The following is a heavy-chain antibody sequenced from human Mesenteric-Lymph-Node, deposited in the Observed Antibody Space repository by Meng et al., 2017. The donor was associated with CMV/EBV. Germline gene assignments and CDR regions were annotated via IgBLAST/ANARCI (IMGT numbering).Heavy chain of an antibody. V-gene: IGHV4-59*01. Sequence: SETLSLTCSVSNASISDYYWSWIRQPPGKGLEWIGYIYYTGGTNYNPSLRSRLTISVDTSKNKFSLKLSSVTASDTAVYYCARIYCSSTSCYQPQFDYWGQGTLVTVSS. J-gene: IGHJ4*02. CDR2: IYYTGGT. D-gene: IGHD2-2*01. CDR3: ARIYCSSTSCYQPQFDY. CDR1: NASISDYY.